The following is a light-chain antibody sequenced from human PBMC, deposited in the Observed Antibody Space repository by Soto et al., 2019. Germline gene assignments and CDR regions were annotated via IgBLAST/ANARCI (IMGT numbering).Light chain of an antibody. CDR1: SSDVGGYNY. J-gene: IGLJ3*02. CDR2: EVS. V-gene: IGLV2-14*01. Sequence: QSALTQPASVSGSPGQSITISCTGTSSDVGGYNYVSWYQQHPGKAPKLMIYEVSNRPSGVSNRFSGSKSGNTASLTISGLQAEYEDDYYCSSYTSSSTHWVFGGGTKLTVL. CDR3: SSYTSSSTHWV.